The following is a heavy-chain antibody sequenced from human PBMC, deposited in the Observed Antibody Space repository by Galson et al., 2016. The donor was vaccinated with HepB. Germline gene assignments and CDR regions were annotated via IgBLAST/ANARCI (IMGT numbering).Heavy chain of an antibody. CDR2: DSMDGRRR. J-gene: IGHJ4*02. CDR1: GFTFSNYG. CDR3: ARRHEYCPPVGCSVDY. V-gene: IGHV3-30*03. D-gene: IGHD2/OR15-2a*01. Sequence: SLRLSCAASGFTFSNYGMHWVCPAPGKGLEWVAADSMDGRRRFYADSVKGRFTISRDNSNSMLFLQMSSLRADDTAVYYCARRHEYCPPVGCSVDYWGQGTLVSVSS.